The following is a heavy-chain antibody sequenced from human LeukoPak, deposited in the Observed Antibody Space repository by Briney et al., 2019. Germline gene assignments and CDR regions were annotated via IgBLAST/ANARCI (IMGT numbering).Heavy chain of an antibody. J-gene: IGHJ4*02. D-gene: IGHD2-2*01. CDR3: ARSVVPAAPFDY. CDR2: IKQDGSEK. V-gene: IGHV3-7*01. Sequence: QPGGSLRLSCAASGFTFSRYWMSWVRQAPGKGLEWVANIKQDGSEKHYVDSVKGRFTISRDNSKNTLYLQMNSLRAEDTAVYYCARSVVPAAPFDYWGQGTLVTVSS. CDR1: GFTFSRYW.